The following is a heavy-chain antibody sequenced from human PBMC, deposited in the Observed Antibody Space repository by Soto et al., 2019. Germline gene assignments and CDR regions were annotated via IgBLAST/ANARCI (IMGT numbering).Heavy chain of an antibody. V-gene: IGHV4-59*01. Sequence: QVQLQESGPGLVKPSETLSLTCTVSGGSISSYYWSWIRQPPGKGLEWIGYIYYSGSTNYNPSLKSXXTXSXXTSKNQFSLKLSSVTAADTAVYYCARDHGDSPFDYWGQGTLVTVSS. CDR2: IYYSGST. CDR3: ARDHGDSPFDY. D-gene: IGHD4-17*01. CDR1: GGSISSYY. J-gene: IGHJ4*02.